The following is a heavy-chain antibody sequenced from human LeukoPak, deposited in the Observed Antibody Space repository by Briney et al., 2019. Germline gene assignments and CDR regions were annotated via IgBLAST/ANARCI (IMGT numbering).Heavy chain of an antibody. V-gene: IGHV3-74*01. CDR2: IKGDGSST. D-gene: IGHD6-13*01. CDR3: VRVSDPTTVGSSTYSSSWYLRD. Sequence: TGGSLRLSCVASAFTFNNYWMHWVRQAPGKGLVWVSRIKGDGSSTNYADSVRGRFTISRDNAKNTVYLQMNSLRTEDTAVYYCVRVSDPTTVGSSTYSSSWYLRDWGQGTLVTVSS. J-gene: IGHJ4*02. CDR1: AFTFNNYW.